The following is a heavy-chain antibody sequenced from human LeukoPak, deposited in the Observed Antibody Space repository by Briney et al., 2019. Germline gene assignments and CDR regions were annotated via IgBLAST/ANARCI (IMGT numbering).Heavy chain of an antibody. J-gene: IGHJ4*02. CDR3: ARFEDRGYSYGYVSWEQDY. Sequence: ASVKVSCKASGYTFTSYGISWVRQAPGQGLEWMGWISAYNGNTNYAQKLQGRVTMTTDTSTSTAYMELRSLRSDDTAVYYCARFEDRGYSYGYVSWEQDYWGRGTLVTVSS. D-gene: IGHD5-18*01. V-gene: IGHV1-18*01. CDR2: ISAYNGNT. CDR1: GYTFTSYG.